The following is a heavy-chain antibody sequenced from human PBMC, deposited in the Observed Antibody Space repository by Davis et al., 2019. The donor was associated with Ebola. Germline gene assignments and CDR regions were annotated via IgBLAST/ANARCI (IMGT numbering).Heavy chain of an antibody. D-gene: IGHD2-2*01. Sequence: GESLKTPRAASGFTFSSYWMHWVRQAPGKGLLWVSRINPDGSFTDYADSVRGRFSISRDSTSNTLYLQMNGLRAEDTAVYYCTRSSYQPDYWGQGTLVTVSS. CDR3: TRSSYQPDY. V-gene: IGHV3-74*01. CDR1: GFTFSSYW. CDR2: INPDGSFT. J-gene: IGHJ4*02.